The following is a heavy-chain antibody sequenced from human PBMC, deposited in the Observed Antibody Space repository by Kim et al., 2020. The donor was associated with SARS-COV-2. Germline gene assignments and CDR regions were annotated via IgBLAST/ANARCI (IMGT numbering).Heavy chain of an antibody. CDR1: GFTFSNAW. CDR3: TTTRANWGWYYYYGMDV. J-gene: IGHJ6*02. D-gene: IGHD7-27*01. Sequence: GGSLRLSCAASGFTFSNAWMSWVRQAPGKGLEWVGRIKSKTDGGTTDYAAPVKGRFTISRDDSKNTLYLQMNSLKTEDTAVYYCTTTRANWGWYYYYGMDVWGQGTTVTVSS. V-gene: IGHV3-15*01. CDR2: IKSKTDGGTT.